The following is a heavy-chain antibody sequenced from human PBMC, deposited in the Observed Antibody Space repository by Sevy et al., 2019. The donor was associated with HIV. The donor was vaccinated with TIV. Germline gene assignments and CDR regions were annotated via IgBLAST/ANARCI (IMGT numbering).Heavy chain of an antibody. D-gene: IGHD2-15*01. CDR1: GFTFSNFG. CDR2: ISYDGNEI. CDR3: AKDGEFCGGGRCYLGWFDY. V-gene: IGHV3-30*18. Sequence: GGSLRLSCAASGFTFSNFGMHWVRQAPGKGLEWLADISYDGNEIYYVDSVKGRFTVSRDNSKNTLYLQMNSLRAEDTAVYFCAKDGEFCGGGRCYLGWFDYWGQGTLVTVSS. J-gene: IGHJ4*02.